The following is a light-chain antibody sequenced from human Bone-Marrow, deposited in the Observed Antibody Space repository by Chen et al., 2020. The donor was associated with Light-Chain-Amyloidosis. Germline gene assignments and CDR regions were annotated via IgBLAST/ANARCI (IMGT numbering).Light chain of an antibody. CDR2: GAS. J-gene: IGKJ4*01. CDR3: QQYGTSPLT. CDR1: QTISSHY. V-gene: IGKV3-20*01. Sequence: ELGLTPSPGSLSLSPGEGANLSCRASQTISSHYLTWYQQTFGQAPRLLIYGASSRATGIPARFAGSGSGTDFTLTINRLEPEDFAMYYCQQYGTSPLTFGGGTKVEIK.